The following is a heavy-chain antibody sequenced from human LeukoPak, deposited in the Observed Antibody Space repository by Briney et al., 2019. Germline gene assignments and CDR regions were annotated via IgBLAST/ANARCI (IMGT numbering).Heavy chain of an antibody. D-gene: IGHD3-10*01. CDR1: GFTVSSNY. V-gene: IGHV3-53*01. CDR3: AKDLFTMVRGVSLH. Sequence: GGSLRLSCAASGFTVSSNYMSWVRQAPGKGLEWVSVIYSGGSTYYADSVKGRFTISRDNSKNTLYLQMNSLRAEDTAVYYCAKDLFTMVRGVSLHWGQGTLVTVSS. CDR2: IYSGGST. J-gene: IGHJ4*02.